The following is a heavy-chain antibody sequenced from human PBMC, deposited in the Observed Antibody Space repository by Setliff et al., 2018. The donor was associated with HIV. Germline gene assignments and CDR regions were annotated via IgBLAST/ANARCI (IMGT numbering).Heavy chain of an antibody. CDR3: ARERLGRSGFEYLQH. CDR2: INPSGSST. V-gene: IGHV1-46*01. Sequence: ASVKVSCKASGDIFTSYYMHWVRQAPGQGPEWMGVINPSGSSTIYAQKFQGRVTMTRDTSTSTVYMQLSTLRSEDTAVYYCARERLGRSGFEYLQHWGQGTLVTVSS. J-gene: IGHJ1*01. D-gene: IGHD3-22*01. CDR1: GDIFTSYY.